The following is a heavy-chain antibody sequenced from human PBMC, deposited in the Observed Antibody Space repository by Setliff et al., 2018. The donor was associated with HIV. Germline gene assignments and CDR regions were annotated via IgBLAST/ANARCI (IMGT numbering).Heavy chain of an antibody. Sequence: SETLSLTCTVSGASIGRRSDCWGWIRQPPGKGLEWIGSFYYSWNTYYNPSLKSRVTISVDTSKNQFSLKLRSVTAADTAFYYCARARVYCPGDDCHAGNFDHWGQGTLVTVSS. CDR2: FYYSWNT. J-gene: IGHJ1*01. CDR3: ARARVYCPGDDCHAGNFDH. V-gene: IGHV4-39*01. CDR1: GASIGRRSDC. D-gene: IGHD2-8*02.